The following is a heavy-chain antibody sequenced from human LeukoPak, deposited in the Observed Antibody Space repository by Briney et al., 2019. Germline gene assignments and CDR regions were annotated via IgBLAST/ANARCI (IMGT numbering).Heavy chain of an antibody. V-gene: IGHV3-74*01. CDR3: AKAGSYRFDD. CDR1: GFTFSSYW. CDR2: INTDGSIT. J-gene: IGHJ4*02. Sequence: GGSLRLSCAASGFTFSSYWMHWVRQAPGEGLVWVSRINTDGSITNYADSMKGRFTISRDNAENTLYLQLNSLRAEDTAVYYCAKAGSYRFDDWGQGTLVTVSS. D-gene: IGHD1-26*01.